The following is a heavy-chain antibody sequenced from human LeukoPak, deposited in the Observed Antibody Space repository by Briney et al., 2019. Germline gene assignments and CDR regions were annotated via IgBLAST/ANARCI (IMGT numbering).Heavy chain of an antibody. CDR2: IYSGGST. CDR3: AGENYGDYPEDY. CDR1: GFTVSSNY. J-gene: IGHJ4*02. D-gene: IGHD4-17*01. Sequence: GGSLRLSCAASGFTVSSNYMSWVRQAPGKGLEWVSVIYSGGSTYYADSVRGRFTISRDNSKNTLYLQMNSLRAEDTAVYYCAGENYGDYPEDYWGQGTLVTVSS. V-gene: IGHV3-66*02.